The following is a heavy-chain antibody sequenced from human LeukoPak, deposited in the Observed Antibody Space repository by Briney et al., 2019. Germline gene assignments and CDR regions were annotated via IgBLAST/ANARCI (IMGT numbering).Heavy chain of an antibody. CDR1: GFTFSSYA. J-gene: IGHJ1*01. CDR3: AKDHTEHDYGDYVGSFQH. D-gene: IGHD4-17*01. V-gene: IGHV3-23*01. CDR2: ISGSGGST. Sequence: PGGSLRLSCAASGFTFSSYAMNWVRQAPGKGLEWVSAISGSGGSTYYADSVKGRFTISRDNSKNTLYLQMNSLRAEDTAVYYCAKDHTEHDYGDYVGSFQHWGQGTLVTVSS.